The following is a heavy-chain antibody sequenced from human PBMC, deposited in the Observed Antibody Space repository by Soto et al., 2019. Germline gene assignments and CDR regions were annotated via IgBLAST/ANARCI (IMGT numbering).Heavy chain of an antibody. Sequence: EVKLLESGGGLGQPGGPRNPSFAAPGLPFSNFPMGWVRQAPGRGREWASGIRGGGGGTYYADSVKGRFTISRDQSKNTLFLQMHSLGAEDTALYYCAKDEEAELLFGVVTISRFDSWGQGTLVTVSS. D-gene: IGHD3-3*01. CDR2: IRGGGGGT. V-gene: IGHV3-23*01. J-gene: IGHJ4*02. CDR3: AKDEEAELLFGVVTISRFDS. CDR1: GLPFSNFP.